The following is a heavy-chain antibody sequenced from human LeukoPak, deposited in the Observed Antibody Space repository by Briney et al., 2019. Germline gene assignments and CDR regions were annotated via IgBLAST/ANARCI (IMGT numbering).Heavy chain of an antibody. D-gene: IGHD3-16*02. CDR3: ATSFLTFGGVIVDY. J-gene: IGHJ4*02. CDR2: INPNSGGT. CDR1: GYTFTGYY. V-gene: IGHV1-2*02. Sequence: GASVKVSCKASGYTFTGYYMHWVRQAPGQGLEWMGWINPNSGGTNYAQKFQGRVTMTRDTPISTAYMELSRLRSDDTAVYYCATSFLTFGGVIVDYWGQGTLVTVSS.